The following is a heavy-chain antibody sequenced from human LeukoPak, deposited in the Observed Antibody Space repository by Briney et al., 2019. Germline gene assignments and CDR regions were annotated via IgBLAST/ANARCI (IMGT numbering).Heavy chain of an antibody. Sequence: GGSLRLSCAASEFTFSSYAMSWVRQAPGKGLEWVSAISGSGGSTYYADSVKGRFTISRDNSKNTLYLQMNSLRAEDTAVYYCALYSSSWYSPFDYWGQGTLVTVSS. CDR2: ISGSGGST. D-gene: IGHD6-13*01. J-gene: IGHJ4*02. CDR1: EFTFSSYA. V-gene: IGHV3-23*01. CDR3: ALYSSSWYSPFDY.